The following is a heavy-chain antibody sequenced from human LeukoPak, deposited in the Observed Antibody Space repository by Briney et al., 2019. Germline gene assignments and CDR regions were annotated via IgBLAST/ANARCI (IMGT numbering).Heavy chain of an antibody. Sequence: RASVKVSCKASGGTFSSYAISWVRQAPGQGLEWMGGIIPIFGTANYAQKFQGRVTITTDESTSTAYMELSSLRSEDTAVYYCASELQLNDPYYYYYMDVWGKGTTVTVSS. J-gene: IGHJ6*03. CDR3: ASELQLNDPYYYYYMDV. CDR2: IIPIFGTA. D-gene: IGHD4-11*01. V-gene: IGHV1-69*05. CDR1: GGTFSSYA.